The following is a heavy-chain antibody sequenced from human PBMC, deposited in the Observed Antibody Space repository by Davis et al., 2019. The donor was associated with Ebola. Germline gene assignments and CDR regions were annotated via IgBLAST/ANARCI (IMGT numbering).Heavy chain of an antibody. CDR2: IWYDGSNK. CDR1: GFTFSSYG. Sequence: GESLKISCAASGFTFSSYGMHWVRQAPGKGLEWVAVIWYDGSNKYYADSVKGRFTISRDNSKNTLYLQMNSLRAEDTAVYYCARVSAYSSPVRGYYYGMDVWGQGTTVTVSS. D-gene: IGHD6-13*01. V-gene: IGHV3-33*01. J-gene: IGHJ6*02. CDR3: ARVSAYSSPVRGYYYGMDV.